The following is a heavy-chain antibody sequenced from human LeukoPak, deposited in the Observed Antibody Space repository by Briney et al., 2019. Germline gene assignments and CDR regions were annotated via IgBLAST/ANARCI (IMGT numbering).Heavy chain of an antibody. D-gene: IGHD3-22*01. CDR2: ISSSSSYI. V-gene: IGHV3-21*01. J-gene: IGHJ4*02. CDR3: AREKIVVVTIEAFDY. CDR1: GFTFSSYS. Sequence: GGSLRLSCAASGFTFSSYSMNWVRQAPGKGLEWVSSISSSSSYIYYADSVKGRFTISRDSAKNSLYLQMNSLRAEDTAVYYCAREKIVVVTIEAFDYWGQGTLVTVSS.